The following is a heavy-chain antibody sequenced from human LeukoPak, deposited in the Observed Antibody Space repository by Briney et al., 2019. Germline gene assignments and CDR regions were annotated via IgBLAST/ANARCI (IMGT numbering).Heavy chain of an antibody. CDR1: GFTFSSYG. J-gene: IGHJ6*03. D-gene: IGHD4-17*01. CDR3: AKSSSYGDSWDYYMDV. CDR2: ISYDGSNK. V-gene: IGHV3-30*18. Sequence: PGGSLRLSCAASGFTFSSYGMHWVRQAPGKGLEWVAVISYDGSNKYYADSVKGRFTISRDNSKNTLYLQMNSLRAEDTAVYYCAKSSSYGDSWDYYMDVWGKGTTVTVSS.